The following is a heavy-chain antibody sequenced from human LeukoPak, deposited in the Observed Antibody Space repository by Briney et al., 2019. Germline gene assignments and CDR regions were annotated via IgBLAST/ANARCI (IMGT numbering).Heavy chain of an antibody. CDR2: ISSDGSNK. CDR1: GFTFSNYA. D-gene: IGHD6-13*01. V-gene: IGHV3-30*09. Sequence: PGGSLRLSCAASGFTFSNYAMHWVRQAPGKGLDWVAFISSDGSNKLYADSVKGRFAISRDNSKNTLYLEMNSLGPEDTAVYYWAMRGEPSSTWSIPFYWGQGTLVTVSS. CDR3: AMRGEPSSTWSIPFY. J-gene: IGHJ4*02.